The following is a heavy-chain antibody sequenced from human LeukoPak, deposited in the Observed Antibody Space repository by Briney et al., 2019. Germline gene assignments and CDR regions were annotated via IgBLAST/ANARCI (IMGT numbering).Heavy chain of an antibody. CDR2: IKEDGSEK. CDR1: GFTLSSYW. Sequence: QPGGSLRLSCAASGFTLSSYWMSWVRQAPGKGLECVANIKEDGSEKYYVDSVKGRFTISRDNAKNSLYLHMNSLTAEDTAMYYCARDWVAGVPFDAFDIWGQGTMVSVSS. CDR3: ARDWVAGVPFDAFDI. D-gene: IGHD3-10*01. J-gene: IGHJ3*02. V-gene: IGHV3-7*03.